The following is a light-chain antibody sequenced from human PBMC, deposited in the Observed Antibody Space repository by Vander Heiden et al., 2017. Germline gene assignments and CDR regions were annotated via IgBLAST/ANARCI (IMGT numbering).Light chain of an antibody. CDR2: DAS. V-gene: IGKV3-11*01. CDR3: QQRSNWLWT. CDR1: QRVSSY. Sequence: EIVLTRSPATLSLSPGERDTLSCRASQRVSSYLAWYQQKPGQAPRLLIYDASNRATGIPARFSGSGSGTDFTLTISSLEPEDFAVYYCQQRSNWLWTFGQGTKVEIK. J-gene: IGKJ1*01.